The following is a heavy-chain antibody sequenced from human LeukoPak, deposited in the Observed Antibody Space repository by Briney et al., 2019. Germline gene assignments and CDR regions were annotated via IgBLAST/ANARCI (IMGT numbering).Heavy chain of an antibody. CDR3: ARDLFSIHIVRAAKVTYYYYMDV. CDR1: GGSISSYY. V-gene: IGHV4-4*07. CDR2: IYTSGST. D-gene: IGHD6-6*01. J-gene: IGHJ6*03. Sequence: PSETLSLTCTVSGGSISSYYWSWIRQPAGKGLEWIGRIYTSGSTNYNPSLKSRVTMSVDTSKNQFSLKLSSVTAADTAVYYCARDLFSIHIVRAAKVTYYYYMDVWGKGTTVTVSS.